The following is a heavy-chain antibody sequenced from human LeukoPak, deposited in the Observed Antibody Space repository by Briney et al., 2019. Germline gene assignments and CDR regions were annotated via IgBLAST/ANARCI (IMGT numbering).Heavy chain of an antibody. Sequence: SETLPLTCTVSGGSISSSSYYWGWIRQPPGKGLEWIGSIYYSGSTYYNPSLKSRVTISVDTSKNQFSLKLSSVTAADTAVYYCARHDTMIVVAHNYYYGMDVWGQGTTVTVSS. D-gene: IGHD3-22*01. V-gene: IGHV4-39*01. CDR1: GGSISSSSYY. CDR2: IYYSGST. CDR3: ARHDTMIVVAHNYYYGMDV. J-gene: IGHJ6*02.